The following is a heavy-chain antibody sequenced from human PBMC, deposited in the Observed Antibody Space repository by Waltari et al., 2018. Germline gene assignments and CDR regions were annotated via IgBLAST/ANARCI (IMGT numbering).Heavy chain of an antibody. CDR2: ISGNDDK. CDR3: AHRVLWRFDS. V-gene: IGHV2-5*01. D-gene: IGHD2-21*01. J-gene: IGHJ5*01. CDR1: GFSLTTSGVA. Sequence: QITLKESGPTLVKPTQTLTLTCAFSGFSLTTSGVAVGWIRQPPGKALEWLALISGNDDKRYSPSLKTRLTITRDTSKNQVVLTMTNMDPVDTATYYCAHRVLWRFDSWGQGTLVTVSS.